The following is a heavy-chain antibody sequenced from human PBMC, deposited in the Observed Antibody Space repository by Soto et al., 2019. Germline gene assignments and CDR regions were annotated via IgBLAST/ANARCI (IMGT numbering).Heavy chain of an antibody. Sequence: QIQLVQSEGEVRQPGASVKVSCKTSGYTFTNYGVTWVRQAPGQGLEWMGWLNTYNGNTKYAQKLQGRVTMTTDTSTSTDYVGLRSLRSDDTAVYYCARAQTPTDSDFWGQGTLVTVSS. CDR3: ARAQTPTDSDF. J-gene: IGHJ4*02. D-gene: IGHD4-4*01. CDR2: LNTYNGNT. CDR1: GYTFTNYG. V-gene: IGHV1-18*01.